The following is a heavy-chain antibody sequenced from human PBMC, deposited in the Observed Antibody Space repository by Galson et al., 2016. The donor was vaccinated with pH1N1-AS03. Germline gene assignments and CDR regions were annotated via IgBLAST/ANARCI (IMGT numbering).Heavy chain of an antibody. CDR2: INTDSGVT. V-gene: IGHV1-2*04. Sequence: SVKVSCKASGYIFTGFYVHWVRQAPGQGLEWMGWINTDSGVTNYAQKFEAWVTMTRDTSVSTAYMELYGLKSDDTAVYYCARDPRGPCTSATCPTTYYFGRDLWGQGTTVIVSS. J-gene: IGHJ6*02. CDR3: ARDPRGPCTSATCPTTYYFGRDL. CDR1: GYIFTGFY. D-gene: IGHD2-2*01.